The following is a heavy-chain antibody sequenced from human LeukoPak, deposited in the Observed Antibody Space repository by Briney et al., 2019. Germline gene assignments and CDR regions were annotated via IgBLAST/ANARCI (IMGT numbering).Heavy chain of an antibody. CDR1: GFTFSSYA. Sequence: GGSLRLSCAASGFTFSSYAMSWIRQAPGKGLEWVSAISGSGGSTYYADSVKGRFTISRDNPKNTLYLQMNSLRAEDTAVYYCTKAGGWFGELLQTSADNWFDPWGQGTLVTVSS. J-gene: IGHJ5*02. CDR3: TKAGGWFGELLQTSADNWFDP. D-gene: IGHD3-10*01. V-gene: IGHV3-23*01. CDR2: ISGSGGST.